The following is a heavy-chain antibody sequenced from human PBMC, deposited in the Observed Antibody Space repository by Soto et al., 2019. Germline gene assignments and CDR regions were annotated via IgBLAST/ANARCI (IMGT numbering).Heavy chain of an antibody. Sequence: QLQLQESGPGLVKPSETLSLTCTVSGGSISSSSYYWGWIRQPPGKGLEWIGGIYYSGSTYYNPSLKSRVTISVDTSKNQFSLQLSSVTAADTAVYYCARVCSSSSVYVAFDIWGQGTMVTVSS. CDR3: ARVCSSSSVYVAFDI. J-gene: IGHJ3*02. CDR1: GGSISSSSYY. V-gene: IGHV4-39*01. CDR2: IYYSGST. D-gene: IGHD6-6*01.